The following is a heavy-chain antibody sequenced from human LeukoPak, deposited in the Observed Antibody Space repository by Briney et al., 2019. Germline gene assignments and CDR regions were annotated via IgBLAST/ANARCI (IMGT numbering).Heavy chain of an antibody. Sequence: GGSLRLSRAASGFTVSSNYMSWVRQAPGKGLEWVSVIYSGGSTYYADSVKGRFTISRDNSKNTLYLQMNSLRAEDTAVYYCARTTGTVFDYWGQGTLVTVSS. CDR3: ARTTGTVFDY. V-gene: IGHV3-66*01. D-gene: IGHD3-9*01. J-gene: IGHJ4*02. CDR1: GFTVSSNY. CDR2: IYSGGST.